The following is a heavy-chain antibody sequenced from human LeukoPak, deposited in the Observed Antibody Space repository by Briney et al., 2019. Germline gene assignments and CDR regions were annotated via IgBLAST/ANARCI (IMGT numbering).Heavy chain of an antibody. CDR3: ARDLLPGSYRYRYYYYYMDV. CDR2: INPNSGGT. J-gene: IGHJ6*03. V-gene: IGHV1-2*02. Sequence: GASVKVSCKASGYTFTGYYMHWVRQAPGQGLEWMGWINPNSGGTNYAQKFQGRVTMTRDTSISTAYIELSRLRSDDTAVYYCARDLLPGSYRYRYYYYYMDVWGKGTTVTVSS. D-gene: IGHD3-16*02. CDR1: GYTFTGYY.